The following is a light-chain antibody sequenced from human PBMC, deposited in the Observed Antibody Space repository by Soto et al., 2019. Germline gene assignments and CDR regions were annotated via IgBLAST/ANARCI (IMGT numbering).Light chain of an antibody. Sequence: DIQMTQSPSTLSASVGDRVTIPCRASQSVSNLLAWYQQKPGKAPKLLIFDVSILASGVPSRFSGSGSGTEFTLTISSLQPEDVATYYCQQCKVAPFTFGGGTKVDIK. V-gene: IGKV1-5*01. J-gene: IGKJ4*01. CDR3: QQCKVAPFT. CDR1: QSVSNL. CDR2: DVS.